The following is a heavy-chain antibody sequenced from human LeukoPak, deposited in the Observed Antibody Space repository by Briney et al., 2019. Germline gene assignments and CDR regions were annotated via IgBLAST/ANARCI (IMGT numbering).Heavy chain of an antibody. V-gene: IGHV4-59*08. CDR2: IYYSGST. Sequence: SETLSLTCTVSGGSISGYYWSWIRQPPGKGLEWIGYIYYSGSTNYNPSLKSRVTISVDTSKNQLSLKLRSVTAADTAVYYCARGGRDGYTLYPLDYWGQGTLVTVSS. D-gene: IGHD5-24*01. CDR1: GGSISGYY. J-gene: IGHJ4*02. CDR3: ARGGRDGYTLYPLDY.